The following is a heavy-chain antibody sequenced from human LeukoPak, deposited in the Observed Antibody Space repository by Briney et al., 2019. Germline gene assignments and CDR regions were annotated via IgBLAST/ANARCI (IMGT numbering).Heavy chain of an antibody. CDR3: ARNRRGYSYGPVDY. Sequence: SVKVSCKASGGTFSSYAISWVRQAPGQGLEWMGGIIPIFGTANYAQKLQGRVTMTTDTSTSTAYMELRSLRSDDTAVYYCARNRRGYSYGPVDYWGQGTLVTVSS. CDR1: GGTFSSYA. CDR2: IIPIFGTA. V-gene: IGHV1-69*05. J-gene: IGHJ4*02. D-gene: IGHD5-18*01.